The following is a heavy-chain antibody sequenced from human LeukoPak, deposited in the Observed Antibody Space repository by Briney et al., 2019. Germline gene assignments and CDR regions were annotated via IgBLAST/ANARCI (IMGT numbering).Heavy chain of an antibody. CDR1: GFTFSSYG. CDR3: AKMKGHPLPKYYMDV. J-gene: IGHJ6*01. Sequence: PGGSLRLSCAASGFTFSSYGMHWVRQAPGKGLEWVAVISYDGSNKYYADSVKGGFTISRDNSKNTLYLEMNSLRAEDTAIYYCAKMKGHPLPKYYMDVWGQGTTVTVSS. CDR2: ISYDGSNK. D-gene: IGHD1-26*01. V-gene: IGHV3-30*18.